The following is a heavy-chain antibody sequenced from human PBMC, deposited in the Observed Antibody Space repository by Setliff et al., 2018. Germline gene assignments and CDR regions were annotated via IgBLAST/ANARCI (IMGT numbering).Heavy chain of an antibody. CDR1: GFTFSSYS. CDR2: ISSSSSTI. V-gene: IGHV3-48*01. D-gene: IGHD3-3*01. J-gene: IGHJ6*03. Sequence: GESLKISCAASGFTFSSYSMNWVRQAPGKGLEWVSYISSSSSTIYYADSVKGRFTISRDNAKNSLYLQMSSLRAEDTAVYYCARGPTIFGAIYYMDVWGKGTTVTVSS. CDR3: ARGPTIFGAIYYMDV.